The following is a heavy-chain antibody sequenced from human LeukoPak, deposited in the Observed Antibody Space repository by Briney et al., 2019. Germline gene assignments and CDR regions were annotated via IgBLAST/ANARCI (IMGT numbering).Heavy chain of an antibody. CDR2: IHSSGST. CDR3: WLHYGMDV. V-gene: IGHV3-53*01. J-gene: IGHJ6*02. CDR1: GFTVSSNY. D-gene: IGHD5-12*01. Sequence: GGSLRLSCAASGFTVSSNYMSWVRQAPGKGLEWISVIHSSGSTYYADPVKGQFTISRDNSKNTLYLQMNSLRAEDTAVYYCWLHYGMDVWGQGTTVTVYS.